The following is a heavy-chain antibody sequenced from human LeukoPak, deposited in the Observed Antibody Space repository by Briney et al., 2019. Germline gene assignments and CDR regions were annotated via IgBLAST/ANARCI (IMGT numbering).Heavy chain of an antibody. CDR3: ARGRRWLQLRFDY. CDR2: ISYDGSNK. D-gene: IGHD5-24*01. Sequence: PGGSLRLSCAASGFTFSSYAMSWVRQAPGKGLEWVAVISYDGSNKYYADSVKGRFTISRDNSKNTLYLQMNSLRAEDTAVYYCARGRRWLQLRFDYWGQGTLVTVSS. V-gene: IGHV3-30-3*01. J-gene: IGHJ4*02. CDR1: GFTFSSYA.